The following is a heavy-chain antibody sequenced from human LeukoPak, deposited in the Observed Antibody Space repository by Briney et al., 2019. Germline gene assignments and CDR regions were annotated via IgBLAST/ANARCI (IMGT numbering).Heavy chain of an antibody. CDR1: GGSISTYY. J-gene: IGHJ4*02. Sequence: SETLSLSCTVSGGSISTYYWSWIRQPAGKGLEWIGRIHTSGNTDYNPSLKSRVAMSVDTSKNQFSLKLSSVTAADTAVYYCAREGSMTARPFVSIDYWGQGTLVTISS. V-gene: IGHV4-4*07. CDR3: AREGSMTARPFVSIDY. CDR2: IHTSGNT. D-gene: IGHD6-6*01.